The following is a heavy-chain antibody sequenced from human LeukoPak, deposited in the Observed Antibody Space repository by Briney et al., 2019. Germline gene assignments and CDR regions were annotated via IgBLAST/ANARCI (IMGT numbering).Heavy chain of an antibody. J-gene: IGHJ4*02. V-gene: IGHV3-21*01. CDR2: ISSSSSDI. Sequence: GESLRLSCAASGFTFSSNSMNWVRQAPGKGLEWVSSISSSSSDIYYADSVKGRFTISRDNAKDSLYLQMNSLRAEDTAVYYCARDKSSTYSPDYWGQGTLVTVSS. CDR1: GFTFSSNS. D-gene: IGHD2/OR15-2a*01. CDR3: ARDKSSTYSPDY.